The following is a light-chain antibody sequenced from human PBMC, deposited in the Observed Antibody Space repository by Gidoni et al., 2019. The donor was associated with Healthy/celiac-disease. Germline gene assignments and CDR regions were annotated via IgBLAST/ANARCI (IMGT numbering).Light chain of an antibody. Sequence: EIVLTQSPGTLSLSPGERATLYCRASQSVSSSYLAWYQQKPGQAPRLLIYGASSRATGIPDRFSGSGSGTDFTLTISRLEPEDFAVYYCQQYGSSPATFGQGTKVEIK. CDR2: GAS. V-gene: IGKV3-20*01. CDR3: QQYGSSPAT. CDR1: QSVSSSY. J-gene: IGKJ1*01.